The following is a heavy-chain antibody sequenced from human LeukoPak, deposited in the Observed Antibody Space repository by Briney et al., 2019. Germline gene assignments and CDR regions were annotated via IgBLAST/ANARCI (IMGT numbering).Heavy chain of an antibody. CDR3: AKVVYSSKRGGWFDP. CDR2: IYTSGST. CDR1: SGSISSYY. J-gene: IGHJ5*02. Sequence: SETLSLTCTVSSGSISSYYWSWIRQPAGKGLEWIGRIYTSGSTNYNPSLKSRVTMSVDTSKNQFSLKLSSVTAADTAVYYCAKVVYSSKRGGWFDPWGQGTLVTVSS. D-gene: IGHD6-13*01. V-gene: IGHV4-4*07.